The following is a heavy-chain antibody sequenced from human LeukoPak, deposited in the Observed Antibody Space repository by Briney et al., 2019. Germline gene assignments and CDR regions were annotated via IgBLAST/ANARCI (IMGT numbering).Heavy chain of an antibody. J-gene: IGHJ4*02. V-gene: IGHV3-74*01. CDR2: INSDGSST. CDR1: GFTFSSYW. D-gene: IGHD6-13*01. Sequence: GGSLRLSCAASGFTFSSYWMHWVRQAPGKGLVWVSRINSDGSSTSYADSVKGRFTISGDNAKNTLYLQMNSLRAEDTAVYYCAREGGYSSSLLYWGQGTLVTVSS. CDR3: AREGGYSSSLLY.